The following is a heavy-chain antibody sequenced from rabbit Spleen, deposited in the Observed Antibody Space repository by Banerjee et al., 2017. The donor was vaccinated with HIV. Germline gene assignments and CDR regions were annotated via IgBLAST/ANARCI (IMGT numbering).Heavy chain of an antibody. CDR2: IYSSIHYT. CDR3: ARVSETSGWGEDL. Sequence: QEQLEESGGGLVQPEGSLTLTRTASGFSFSSGYDIVWVRQAPGKGLEWIGYIYSSIHYTYYANWAKGRFTISKTSSTTVTLQMTSLTVADTATYFCARVSETSGWGEDLWGPGTLVTVS. CDR1: GFSFSSGYD. J-gene: IGHJ6*01. V-gene: IGHV1S45*01. D-gene: IGHD4-1*01.